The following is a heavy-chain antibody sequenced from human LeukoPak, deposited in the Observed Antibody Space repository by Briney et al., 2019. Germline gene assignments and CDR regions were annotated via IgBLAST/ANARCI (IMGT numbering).Heavy chain of an antibody. D-gene: IGHD7-27*01. Sequence: GGSLRLSCAASGFTVRSHSMSWVRQAPGKGLEWVSVIYSGGSTYYADSVKGRFTISRDNSNNTLYLQMNSLRAEDTAVYYCARDLGYWGQGTLVTVPS. CDR3: ARDLGY. V-gene: IGHV3-53*01. CDR1: GFTVRSHS. J-gene: IGHJ4*02. CDR2: IYSGGST.